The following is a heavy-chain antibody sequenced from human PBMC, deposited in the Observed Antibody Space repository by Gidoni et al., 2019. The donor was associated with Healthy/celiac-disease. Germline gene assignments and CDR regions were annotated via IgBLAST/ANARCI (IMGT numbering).Heavy chain of an antibody. D-gene: IGHD2-15*01. Sequence: EVQLVESGGVVVQPGGSLRLSCAASVFTFDDSTMHWVRQAPGNGLEWVSLISWDGGSTYYADSVKGRFTISRDNSKNSLYMQMNSLRTEDTALYYCAKDFGYGGKGGDTVFDYWGQGTLVTVSS. CDR1: VFTFDDST. CDR3: AKDFGYGGKGGDTVFDY. CDR2: ISWDGGST. J-gene: IGHJ4*02. V-gene: IGHV3-43*01.